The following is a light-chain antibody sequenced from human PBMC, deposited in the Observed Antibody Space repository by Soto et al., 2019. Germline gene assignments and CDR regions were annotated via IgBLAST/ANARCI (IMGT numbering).Light chain of an antibody. V-gene: IGLV1-40*01. CDR2: GNS. CDR3: QSYDSSVSKVV. CDR1: SSNIGAGYD. J-gene: IGLJ2*01. Sequence: QSVLTQPPSVSGAPGQRVTISCTWSSSNIGAGYDVHWYQQLPGTAPKLLIYGNSNRPSGVPDRFSGSKSGTSASLAITGLQGEDDADYYCQSYDSSVSKVVFGGGTKLTVL.